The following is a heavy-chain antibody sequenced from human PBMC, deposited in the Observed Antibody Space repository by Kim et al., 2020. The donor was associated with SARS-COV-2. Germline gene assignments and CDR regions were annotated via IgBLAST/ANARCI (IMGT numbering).Heavy chain of an antibody. CDR3: ARPWFGELSYFYYYGMDV. Sequence: ASVKVSCKASGYTFTSHAMNWVRQAPGQGLEWMGWINTNTGNPTYAQGFTGRFVFSLDTSVSTAYLQISSLKAEDTAVYYCARPWFGELSYFYYYGMDVWGQGTTVTVSS. CDR1: GYTFTSHA. CDR2: INTNTGNP. V-gene: IGHV7-4-1*02. D-gene: IGHD3-10*01. J-gene: IGHJ6*02.